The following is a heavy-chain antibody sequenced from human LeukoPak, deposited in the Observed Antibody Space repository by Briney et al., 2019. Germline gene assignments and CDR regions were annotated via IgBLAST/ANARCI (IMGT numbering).Heavy chain of an antibody. CDR3: AKDSSPGGSYVDY. J-gene: IGHJ4*02. CDR1: GFTFDDYA. Sequence: GGSLRLSCAASGFTFDDYAIHWVRQAPGKGLEWVSGISWNSGSIGYAESVKGRFTISRDNAKNSLILQMNSLRTEDTALYYCAKDSSPGGSYVDYWGQGTQVTVSS. D-gene: IGHD5-18*01. CDR2: ISWNSGSI. V-gene: IGHV3-9*01.